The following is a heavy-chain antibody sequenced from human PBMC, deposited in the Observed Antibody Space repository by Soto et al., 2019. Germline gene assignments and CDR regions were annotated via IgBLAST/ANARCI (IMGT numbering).Heavy chain of an antibody. CDR3: ARLRVITGTTDWFDP. Sequence: SETLSLTCAFSGVSISSYYWSWIRQPPGKGLEWIGYIYYSGSTNYNPSLKSRVTLSVDTSKNQFSLKLSSVTAADTAVYYCARLRVITGTTDWFDPWGQGTLVTVSS. D-gene: IGHD1-20*01. V-gene: IGHV4-59*12. CDR1: GVSISSYY. J-gene: IGHJ5*02. CDR2: IYYSGST.